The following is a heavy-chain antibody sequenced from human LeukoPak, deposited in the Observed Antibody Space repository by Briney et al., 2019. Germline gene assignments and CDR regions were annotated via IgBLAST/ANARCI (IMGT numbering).Heavy chain of an antibody. CDR2: IYDSGKT. CDR3: ARGGGTLDY. V-gene: IGHV4-59*01. J-gene: IGHJ4*02. CDR1: GDSISSYY. Sequence: SETLSLTCTVSGDSISSYYWSWIRQPPGKGLEWIGYIYDSGKTNYNASVISRVTISVDTSKNQFSLKLTPVTPADTAVYYCARGGGTLDYWGQGTLVTVSS. D-gene: IGHD3-16*01.